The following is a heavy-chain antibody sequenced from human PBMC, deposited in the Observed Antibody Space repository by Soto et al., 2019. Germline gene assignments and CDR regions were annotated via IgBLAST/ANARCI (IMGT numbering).Heavy chain of an antibody. D-gene: IGHD2-2*01. CDR3: SSILVGAPRHSGFDY. V-gene: IGHV4-39*02. CDR1: GCSINNGDYF. Sequence: XETLSLTCTVSGCSINNGDYFWGWIRQPPGKGLEWLGSVHYSGGTYYNSSLRGRLSISLDTSRNHFSLNLISVTAADTAVYYRSSILVGAPRHSGFDYWGQGRLVTVSS. J-gene: IGHJ4*02. CDR2: VHYSGGT.